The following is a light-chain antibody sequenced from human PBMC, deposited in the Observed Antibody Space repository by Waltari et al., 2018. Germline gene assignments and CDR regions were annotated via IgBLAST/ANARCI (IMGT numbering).Light chain of an antibody. CDR3: CSYAGVTTFYV. CDR2: EVN. Sequence: QSALTQPASVSGSPGQSITLSCTGTSNAVGSYNLVSWYQQRPGKAPKFIIYEVNRRPSGLSSRFSGSKSGNTASLTISGLQAEDEADYFCCSYAGVTTFYVFGTGTRVTVL. V-gene: IGLV2-23*02. J-gene: IGLJ1*01. CDR1: SNAVGSYNL.